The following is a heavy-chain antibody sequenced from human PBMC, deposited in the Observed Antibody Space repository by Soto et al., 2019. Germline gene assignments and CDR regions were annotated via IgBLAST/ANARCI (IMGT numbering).Heavy chain of an antibody. V-gene: IGHV4-39*01. CDR2: IYYSGST. CDR1: GGSISSSSYY. CDR3: ARLGVGYCTNGVCYPEK. Sequence: QLQLQESGPGLVKPSETLSLTCTVSGGSISSSSYYWGWIRQPPGKGLEWIGSIYYSGSTYYNPSLKSRVTISVDTSKNQFARKLSSVTAADTAVYYCARLGVGYCTNGVCYPEKWGQGTLVTVSS. D-gene: IGHD2-8*01. J-gene: IGHJ4*02.